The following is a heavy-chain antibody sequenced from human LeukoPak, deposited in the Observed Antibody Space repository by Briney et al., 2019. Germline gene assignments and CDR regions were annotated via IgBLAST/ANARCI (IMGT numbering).Heavy chain of an antibody. Sequence: GSVKVSCKPSGYTFTTYGISWVRQAPGQGLEWMGWISAYNGNTNYAQKLQGRVTMTTDTSTSTAYMELRSLRSDDTAVYYCARAEYSSSWYDPFQHWGQGTLVTVSS. CDR2: ISAYNGNT. CDR1: GYTFTTYG. V-gene: IGHV1-18*04. J-gene: IGHJ1*01. CDR3: ARAEYSSSWYDPFQH. D-gene: IGHD6-13*01.